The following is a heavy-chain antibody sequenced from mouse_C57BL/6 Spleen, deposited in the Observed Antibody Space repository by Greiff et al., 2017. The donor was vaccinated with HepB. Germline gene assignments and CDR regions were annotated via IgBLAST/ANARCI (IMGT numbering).Heavy chain of an antibody. Sequence: EVHLVESGGGLVKPGGSLKLSCAASGFTFSDYGMHWVRQAPEKGLEWVAYISSGSSTIYYADTVKGRFTISRDNAKNTLFLQMTSLSSEDTAMYYCANDGNYDAMDYWGQGTSVTVSS. CDR1: GFTFSDYG. V-gene: IGHV5-17*01. CDR3: ANDGNYDAMDY. D-gene: IGHD2-1*01. J-gene: IGHJ4*01. CDR2: ISSGSSTI.